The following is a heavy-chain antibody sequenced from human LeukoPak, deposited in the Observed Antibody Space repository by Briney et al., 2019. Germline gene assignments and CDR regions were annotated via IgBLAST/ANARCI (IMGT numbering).Heavy chain of an antibody. CDR2: INPNSGGT. CDR3: ARDLIPYYDFWSGYYTPFDY. D-gene: IGHD3-3*01. Sequence: ASVKVSCKASGYTFTGYYMHWVRQAPGQGLEWMGWINPNSGGTNYAQKFQGRVTMTRDTSISTAYMELSRLRSDDTAVYYCARDLIPYYDFWSGYYTPFDYWGQGTLVTVSS. V-gene: IGHV1-2*02. J-gene: IGHJ4*02. CDR1: GYTFTGYY.